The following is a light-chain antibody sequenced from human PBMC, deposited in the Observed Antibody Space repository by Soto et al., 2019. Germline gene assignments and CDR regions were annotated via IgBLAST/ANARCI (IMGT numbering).Light chain of an antibody. V-gene: IGKV3-15*01. CDR3: QQYNNCPALT. CDR2: GAS. CDR1: QSVSNN. J-gene: IGKJ4*01. Sequence: EIVMTQSPATLSVSQGERATLSCRASQSVSNNLAWYQQKPGQAPRLLIYGASTRATGIPARFSGSGSGTEFTLTVSSLQSEDFAVYYCQQYNNCPALTFGGGTKVEIK.